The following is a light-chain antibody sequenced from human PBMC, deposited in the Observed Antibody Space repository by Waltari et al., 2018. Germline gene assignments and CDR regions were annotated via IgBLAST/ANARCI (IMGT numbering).Light chain of an antibody. J-gene: IGLJ3*02. CDR2: DNN. V-gene: IGLV1-51*01. CDR1: TSNIGDNY. CDR3: GTWDNSLSAWV. Sequence: QSVLTQPPSVSAAPGQKVTIPCSGSTSNIGDNYVSCFQQLPGTAPRLLIYDNNKRPSGIPDRFSGSKSGTSATLGITGLQTGDEADYYCGTWDNSLSAWVFGGGTKLTVL.